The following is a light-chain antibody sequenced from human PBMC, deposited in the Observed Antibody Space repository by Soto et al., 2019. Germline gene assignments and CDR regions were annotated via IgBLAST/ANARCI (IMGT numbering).Light chain of an antibody. CDR3: QQYSGASPWT. J-gene: IGKJ1*01. CDR2: KAS. CDR1: QSISSW. Sequence: DIQMTQSPSTLSASVGDRVTITCRASQSISSWLAWYQQKPGTAPKLLIYKASNLESGVPLRFSGSGSGTAFTLTIISLQPDDSATYYCQQYSGASPWTFGQGTRVETK. V-gene: IGKV1-5*03.